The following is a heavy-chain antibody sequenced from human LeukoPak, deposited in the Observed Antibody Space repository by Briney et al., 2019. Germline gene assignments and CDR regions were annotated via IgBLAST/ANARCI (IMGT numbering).Heavy chain of an antibody. CDR3: ATEIGGGPYYFDS. CDR2: ISAYNGNT. V-gene: IGHV1-18*01. Sequence: SVKVSRKASGYTFTSYGISWVRQAPGQGLEWMGWISAYNGNTNYAQKLQGRVTMTTDTSTSTAYMELRSLRSDDTAVYYCATEIGGGPYYFDSWGQGTLVTVSS. J-gene: IGHJ4*02. CDR1: GYTFTSYG. D-gene: IGHD2/OR15-2a*01.